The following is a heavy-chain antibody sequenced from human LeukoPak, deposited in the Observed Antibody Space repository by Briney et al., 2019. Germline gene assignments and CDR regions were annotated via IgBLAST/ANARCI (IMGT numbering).Heavy chain of an antibody. CDR1: AFTFCRYG. V-gene: IGHV3-30*02. CDR2: IRYDGSNK. Sequence: PGGSLRLSCAASAFTFCRYGMHWVRQAPGKGLEWVAFIRYDGSNKYYADSVKGRFTISRDNSKNTLYVQMNSLRAEDTAVYYCAKASRGSYTYWGQGTLVTVSS. J-gene: IGHJ4*02. CDR3: AKASRGSYTY. D-gene: IGHD1-26*01.